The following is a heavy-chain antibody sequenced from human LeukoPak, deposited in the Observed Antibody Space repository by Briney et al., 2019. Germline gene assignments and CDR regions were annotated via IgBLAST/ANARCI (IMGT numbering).Heavy chain of an antibody. V-gene: IGHV3-20*04. J-gene: IGHJ4*02. CDR1: GFTFDDYG. D-gene: IGHD3-10*01. CDR2: INWNGGST. Sequence: GGSLRLSCAASGFTFDDYGMSWVRQAPGKGLEWVSGINWNGGSTGYAESVKGRFTISRDKAKNSLYLQMNSLRAEDTALYYCARGRFGELLQRDFDYWGQGSLVTVSS. CDR3: ARGRFGELLQRDFDY.